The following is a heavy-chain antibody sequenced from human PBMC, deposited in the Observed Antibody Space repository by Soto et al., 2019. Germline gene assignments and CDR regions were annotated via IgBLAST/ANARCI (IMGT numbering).Heavy chain of an antibody. J-gene: IGHJ4*02. CDR1: GFTFSTYS. Sequence: GGSLRLSCAAPGFTFSTYSMNWFRQAPGKGLEWVSYISSSSSTIFYTDSVKGRFTVSRDNSKNSLYLQMTSLRAEDTAVYYCAKGGRQWLVTSDFNYWGQGALVTVSS. V-gene: IGHV3-48*01. CDR2: ISSSSSTI. D-gene: IGHD6-19*01. CDR3: AKGGRQWLVTSDFNY.